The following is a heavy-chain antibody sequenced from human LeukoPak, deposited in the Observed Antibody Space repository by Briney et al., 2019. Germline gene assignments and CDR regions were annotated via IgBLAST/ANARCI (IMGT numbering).Heavy chain of an antibody. J-gene: IGHJ4*02. D-gene: IGHD6-13*01. Sequence: PGGSLRLSCAASGFTVSISYMSWVRQAPGKGLEWVSIISSAGTTYYADSVKGRFTISRDNSKNTVYLQVNSLRDEDTAVYYCARDLEAANTYYFDDWGQGTMVTVSS. CDR2: ISSAGTT. CDR3: ARDLEAANTYYFDD. V-gene: IGHV3-66*01. CDR1: GFTVSISY.